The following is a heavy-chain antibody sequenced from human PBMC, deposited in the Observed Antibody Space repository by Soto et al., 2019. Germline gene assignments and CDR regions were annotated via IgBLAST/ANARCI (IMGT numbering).Heavy chain of an antibody. Sequence: QLQLQESGPGLVKPSETLSLTCIVSGGSITRNNHYWGWIRQSPGKGLEWIGSILYSGSTNYNPSLTSRVTLSVETSKNHFSLKMTSVTAADTALYYCARLGSSGWYQGSYFDYWGQGTLVTVSS. D-gene: IGHD6-19*01. J-gene: IGHJ4*02. V-gene: IGHV4-39*01. CDR3: ARLGSSGWYQGSYFDY. CDR1: GGSITRNNHY. CDR2: ILYSGST.